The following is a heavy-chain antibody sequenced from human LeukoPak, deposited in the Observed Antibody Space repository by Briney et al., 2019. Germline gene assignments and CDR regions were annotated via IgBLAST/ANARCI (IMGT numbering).Heavy chain of an antibody. D-gene: IGHD5-12*01. CDR1: GGSISSGGYS. J-gene: IGHJ4*02. Sequence: SETLSLTCAVSGGSISSGGYSWSWIRQPPGKGLEWIGYIYHSGSTYYNPSLKSRVTISVDRSKNQFPLKLSSVTAADTAVYYCAGFRGSGYDYSRVFDYWGQGTLVTVSS. V-gene: IGHV4-30-2*01. CDR2: IYHSGST. CDR3: AGFRGSGYDYSRVFDY.